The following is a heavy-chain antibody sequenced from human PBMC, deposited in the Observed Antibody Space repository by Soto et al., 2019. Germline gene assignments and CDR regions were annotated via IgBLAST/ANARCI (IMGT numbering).Heavy chain of an antibody. CDR3: AREGDYGGKGEWWYFDL. V-gene: IGHV3-33*01. J-gene: IGHJ2*01. D-gene: IGHD4-17*01. CDR2: IWYDGSNK. Sequence: QVQLVESGGGVVQPGRSLRLSCAASGFTFSSYGMHWVRQAPGKGLEWVAVIWYDGSNKYYADSVKGRFTISRDNSKNPLYLQMNSLRAEDTAVYYCAREGDYGGKGEWWYFDLWGRGTLVTVSS. CDR1: GFTFSSYG.